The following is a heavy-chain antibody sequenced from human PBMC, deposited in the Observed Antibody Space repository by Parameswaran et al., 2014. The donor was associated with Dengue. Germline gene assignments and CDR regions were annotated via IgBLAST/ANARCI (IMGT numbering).Heavy chain of an antibody. J-gene: IGHJ4*02. Sequence: RWIRQPPGKGLEWIGEINHSGSTNYNPSLKSRVTISVDTSKNQFSLKLSSVTAADTAVYYCARVRLGDPGGIDYWGQGTLVTVSS. CDR3: ARVRLGDPGGIDY. D-gene: IGHD4-17*01. CDR2: INHSGST. V-gene: IGHV4-34*01.